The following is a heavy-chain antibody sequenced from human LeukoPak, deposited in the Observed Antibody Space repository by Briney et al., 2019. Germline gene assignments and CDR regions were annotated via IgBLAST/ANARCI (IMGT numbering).Heavy chain of an antibody. CDR1: GFTFSSYA. CDR2: ISGSGGST. Sequence: PGGSLRLSCAASGFTFSSYAMSWVRQAPGKGLEWVSAISGSGGSTYYADSVKGRFTISRDNSRNTLYLQMNSLRVEDTAVYYCARDLGYCSGGSCYSSFDYWGQGTLVTVSS. J-gene: IGHJ4*02. CDR3: ARDLGYCSGGSCYSSFDY. D-gene: IGHD2-15*01. V-gene: IGHV3-23*01.